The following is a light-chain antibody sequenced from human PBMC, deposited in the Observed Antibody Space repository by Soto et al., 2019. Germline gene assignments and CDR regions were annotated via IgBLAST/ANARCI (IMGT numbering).Light chain of an antibody. CDR1: SSDIGSYSL. CDR3: CSYAGSSTTYV. CDR2: DVS. J-gene: IGLJ1*01. Sequence: QSALTQPASVSGSPGQSITISCTGTSSDIGSYSLVSWYQHHPGKAPKLMIYDVSKRPSGVSNRFSASKSGNTASLTISGLQAEDEADYYCCSYAGSSTTYVFGTGTKVT. V-gene: IGLV2-23*02.